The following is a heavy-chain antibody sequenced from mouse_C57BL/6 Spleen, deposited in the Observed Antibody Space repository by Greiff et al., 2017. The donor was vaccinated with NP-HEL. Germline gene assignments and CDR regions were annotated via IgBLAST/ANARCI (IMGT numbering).Heavy chain of an antibody. CDR2: IDPSDSET. CDR3: ALYEDYFMFAY. Sequence: QVQLQQPGAELVRPGSSVKLSCTASGYTFTSYWMHWVKQRPIQGLEWIGNIDPSDSETHYNQKFKDKATLTVDTSSSTAYMQLSSLTSEDSAVYYCALYEDYFMFAYWGQGTLVTVSA. D-gene: IGHD2-4*01. V-gene: IGHV1-52*01. CDR1: GYTFTSYW. J-gene: IGHJ3*01.